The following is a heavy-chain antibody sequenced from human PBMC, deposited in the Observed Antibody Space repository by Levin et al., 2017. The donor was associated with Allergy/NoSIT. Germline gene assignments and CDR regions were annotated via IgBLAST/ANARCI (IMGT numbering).Heavy chain of an antibody. CDR1: GGSISNSVSY. D-gene: IGHD2-21*02. CDR3: ARQAYCGADCQGPFDN. V-gene: IGHV4-39*01. J-gene: IGHJ4*02. CDR2: MYYSGDT. Sequence: SETLSLTCTVSGGSISNSVSYWGWIRQPPGKGLEWIGTMYYSGDTYYNPSLKSRVTISVDTSKNQFSLKLRSGTAADTAVYFCARQAYCGADCQGPFDNWGQGTLVTVSS.